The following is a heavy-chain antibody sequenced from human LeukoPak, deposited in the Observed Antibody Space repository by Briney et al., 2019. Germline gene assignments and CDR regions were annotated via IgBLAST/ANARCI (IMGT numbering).Heavy chain of an antibody. D-gene: IGHD3-10*01. V-gene: IGHV4-59*01. Sequence: SETLSLTCTVSGGSITNYYWSWIRQPPGKGLEWIGYIHYSGSTKYKSSLKSRVTISVDTSKNQFSLKLTSVTAAVTAVYYCARAPGGFGSGSRGAFDIWGQGTMVTVSS. CDR2: IHYSGST. J-gene: IGHJ3*02. CDR1: GGSITNYY. CDR3: ARAPGGFGSGSRGAFDI.